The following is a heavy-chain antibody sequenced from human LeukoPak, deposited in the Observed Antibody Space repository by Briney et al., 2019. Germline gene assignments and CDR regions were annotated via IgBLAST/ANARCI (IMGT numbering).Heavy chain of an antibody. CDR1: GGSFSSGSSY. D-gene: IGHD1-26*01. Sequence: SQTLSLICTVSGGSFSSGSSYWSWLRQHPVKGLEWIGYISFTGTTYYNLSLKSRVRISSDTSKNQFSLNLRSVSAADTAVYFCARWGEDVKDSFDVWGQGTLVTVSS. CDR3: ARWGEDVKDSFDV. CDR2: ISFTGTT. J-gene: IGHJ3*01. V-gene: IGHV4-31*03.